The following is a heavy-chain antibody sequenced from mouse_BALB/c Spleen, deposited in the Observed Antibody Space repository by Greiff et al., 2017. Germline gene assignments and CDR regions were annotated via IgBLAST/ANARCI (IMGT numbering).Heavy chain of an antibody. CDR1: GYTFTDYA. V-gene: IGHV1S137*01. J-gene: IGHJ2*01. D-gene: IGHD1-1*01. Sequence: QVQLQQSGAELVRPGVSVKISCKGSGYTFTDYAMHWVKQSHAKSLEWIGVISTYYGDASYNQKFKGKAKLTAVTSTSTAYMELSSLTNEDSAVYYCTRRITTVVYFDYWGQGTTLTVSS. CDR3: TRRITTVVYFDY. CDR2: ISTYYGDA.